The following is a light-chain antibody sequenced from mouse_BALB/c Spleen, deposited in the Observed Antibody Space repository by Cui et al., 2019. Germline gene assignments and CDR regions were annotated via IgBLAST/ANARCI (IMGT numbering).Light chain of an antibody. CDR1: GTIHNY. CDR2: NAK. CDR3: QHFWSTPYT. V-gene: IGKV12-41*01. J-gene: IGKJ2*01. Sequence: DIQMTQFPASLSASVGETVTITCRASGTIHNYLAWYQQKQGKSPQLLVYNAKTLADGVPSRFSGSGSGTQYSLKINSLQPEDFGSYYCQHFWSTPYTFGGGTKLEIK.